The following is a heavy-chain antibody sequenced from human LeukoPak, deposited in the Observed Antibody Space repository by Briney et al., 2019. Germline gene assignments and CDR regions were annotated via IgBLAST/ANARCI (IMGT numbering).Heavy chain of an antibody. Sequence: ASVKVSCKASGYTFTGYYMHWVRQAPGQGLEWMGWISPNSGGTNYAQKFQGRVTMTRDTSISTAYMELSRLRSDDTAVYYCARDADIVVVPAAPFDYWGQGTLVTVSS. J-gene: IGHJ4*02. CDR2: ISPNSGGT. CDR1: GYTFTGYY. D-gene: IGHD2-2*01. CDR3: ARDADIVVVPAAPFDY. V-gene: IGHV1-2*02.